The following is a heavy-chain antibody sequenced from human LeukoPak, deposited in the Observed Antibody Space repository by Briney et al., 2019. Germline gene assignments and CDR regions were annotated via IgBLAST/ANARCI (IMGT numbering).Heavy chain of an antibody. V-gene: IGHV3-30*18. D-gene: IGHD2-21*02. CDR3: AKDLERHIVVVTASAVDY. CDR1: GFTFSSYG. CDR2: ISYYGSNK. J-gene: IGHJ4*02. Sequence: GGSLRPSCAASGFTFSSYGMHWVRQAPGKGLEWVAVISYYGSNKYYADSVKGRFTIPRDNSKDTLYLQMNSLRAEDTAVYYCAKDLERHIVVVTASAVDYRGQGTLVTVSS.